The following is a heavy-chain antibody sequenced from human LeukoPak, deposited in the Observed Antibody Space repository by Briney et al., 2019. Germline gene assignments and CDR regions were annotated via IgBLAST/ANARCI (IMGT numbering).Heavy chain of an antibody. CDR2: INHSGST. V-gene: IGHV4-34*01. CDR3: ATSMEAAFDY. CDR1: GGSFSGYY. J-gene: IGHJ4*02. D-gene: IGHD2-15*01. Sequence: PSGTLSLTCAVYGGSFSGYYWSWIRQPPGKGLEWIGEINHSGSTNYNPSLKSRVTISVDTSKNQFSLKLSSVTAADTAVYYCATSMEAAFDYWGQGTLVTVSS.